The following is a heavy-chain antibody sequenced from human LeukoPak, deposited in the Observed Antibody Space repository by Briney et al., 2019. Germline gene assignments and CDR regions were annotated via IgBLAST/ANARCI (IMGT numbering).Heavy chain of an antibody. Sequence: SETLSLTCAVYGGSFSGYYWSWIRQPPGKGLEWIGEINHSGSTNYNPSLKSRVTISVDTSKNQFSLKLSSVTAADTAVYYCARASGWSHYFDYWGQGTLVTVSS. CDR1: GGSFSGYY. D-gene: IGHD6-19*01. V-gene: IGHV4-34*01. J-gene: IGHJ4*02. CDR3: ARASGWSHYFDY. CDR2: INHSGST.